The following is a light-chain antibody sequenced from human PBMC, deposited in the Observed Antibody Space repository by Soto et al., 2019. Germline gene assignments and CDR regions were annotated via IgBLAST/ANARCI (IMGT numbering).Light chain of an antibody. Sequence: QSVLTQPPSVSGAPGQRVTISCTGSSSNIGAGYDVHWYQQLPGTAPKLLIYGNSNRPSGVPDRFSGSKPGTSASLAITGLQAEDEADYYCQSYDNSLSGSYVFGTGTKVTVL. CDR2: GNS. CDR1: SSNIGAGYD. CDR3: QSYDNSLSGSYV. J-gene: IGLJ1*01. V-gene: IGLV1-40*01.